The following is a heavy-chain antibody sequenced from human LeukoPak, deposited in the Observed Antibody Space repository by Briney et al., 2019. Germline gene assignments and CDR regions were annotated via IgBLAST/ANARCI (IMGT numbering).Heavy chain of an antibody. CDR2: ISSSSSYI. V-gene: IGHV3-21*01. J-gene: IGHJ4*02. Sequence: GGSLRLSCAASGLTFSSYSMNWVRQAPGKGLEWVSSISSSSSYIYYADSVKGRFTISRDNAKNSLYLQMNSLRAEDTAVYYCARDGGGVTIFGVVKDYWGQGTLVTVSS. CDR3: ARDGGGVTIFGVVKDY. D-gene: IGHD3-3*01. CDR1: GLTFSSYS.